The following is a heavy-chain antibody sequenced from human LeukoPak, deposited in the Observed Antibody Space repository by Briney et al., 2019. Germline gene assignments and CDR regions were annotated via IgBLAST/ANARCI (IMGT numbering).Heavy chain of an antibody. CDR2: ISAYNGNT. CDR3: AREGPLNYDFWSGHYYYYYGMDV. Sequence: ASVKVSCKASGYTFTSYGISWVRQAPGQGLEWMGWISAYNGNTNYAQKLQGRVTMTTDTSTSTAYMELRSLGSDDTAVYYCAREGPLNYDFWSGHYYYYYGMDVWGQGTTVTVSS. V-gene: IGHV1-18*01. D-gene: IGHD3-3*01. CDR1: GYTFTSYG. J-gene: IGHJ6*02.